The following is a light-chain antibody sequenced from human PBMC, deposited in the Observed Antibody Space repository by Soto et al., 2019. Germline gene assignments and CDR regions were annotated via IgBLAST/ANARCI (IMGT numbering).Light chain of an antibody. Sequence: QSVLTQPPSASGTPGQRVTISCSGRSSNIGTNAVSWYHHLPGTAPKLLIYNNRQRPSGVPDRFSGSKSGTSASLAISGLQSEDDADYYCAAWDDSLNSVVFGGGTQLTVL. CDR1: SSNIGTNA. V-gene: IGLV1-44*01. CDR2: NNR. J-gene: IGLJ2*01. CDR3: AAWDDSLNSVV.